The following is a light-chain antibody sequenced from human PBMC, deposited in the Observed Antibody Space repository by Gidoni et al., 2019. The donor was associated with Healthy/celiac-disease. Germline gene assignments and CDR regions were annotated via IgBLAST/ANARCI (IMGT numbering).Light chain of an antibody. V-gene: IGKV3-20*01. Sequence: EIVLTQSPGTLSLSPGERATLSCRASQSVSSSYLAWYQQKPGQAPRLLIYGASSRATGIPDRFSGSGSGTDFTLTISRLEPEDFAVYYCQQYGSSPVFXGXTKVXIK. CDR1: QSVSSSY. CDR2: GAS. J-gene: IGKJ4*01. CDR3: QQYGSSPV.